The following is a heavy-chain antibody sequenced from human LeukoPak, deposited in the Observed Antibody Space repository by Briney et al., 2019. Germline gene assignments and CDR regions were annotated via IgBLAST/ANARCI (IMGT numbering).Heavy chain of an antibody. J-gene: IGHJ4*02. CDR2: ISGSGGST. Sequence: PGGSLRLSCAASGFTVSSNYMSWVRQAPGKGLEWVSAISGSGGSTYYADSVKGRFTISRDNSKNTLYLQMNSLRAEDTAVYYCAKGNYYDSSGYYYPSSFDYWGQGTLVTVSS. CDR3: AKGNYYDSSGYYYPSSFDY. CDR1: GFTVSSNY. D-gene: IGHD3-22*01. V-gene: IGHV3-23*01.